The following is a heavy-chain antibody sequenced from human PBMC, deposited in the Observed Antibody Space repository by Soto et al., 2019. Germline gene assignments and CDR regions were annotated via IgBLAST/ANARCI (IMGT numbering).Heavy chain of an antibody. CDR1: GYTFTGYY. D-gene: IGHD5-12*01. J-gene: IGHJ6*03. V-gene: IGHV1-2*04. CDR2: INPNSGGT. CDR3: ARGVVATIEYYYYYYMDV. Sequence: GASVKVSCKASGYTFTGYYIHWVRQAPGQGLEWMGWINPNSGGTNYAQKFQGWVTMTRDTSISTAYMELSRLRSDDTAVYYCARGVVATIEYYYYYYMDVWGKGTTVTVSS.